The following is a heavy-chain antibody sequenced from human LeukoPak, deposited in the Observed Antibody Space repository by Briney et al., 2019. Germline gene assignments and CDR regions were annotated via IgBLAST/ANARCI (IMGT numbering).Heavy chain of an antibody. CDR2: ISGSGGST. CDR1: GFTFSSYA. V-gene: IGHV3-23*01. J-gene: IGHJ4*02. D-gene: IGHD4-17*01. CDR3: AKAPTTVTTFLTFDY. Sequence: GGSLRLSCAASGFTFSSYAMSWVRQAPGKGLEWVSAISGSGGSTYYADSVKGRFTISRDNSKNTLYLQMNSPRAEDTAVYYCAKAPTTVTTFLTFDYWGQGTLVTVSS.